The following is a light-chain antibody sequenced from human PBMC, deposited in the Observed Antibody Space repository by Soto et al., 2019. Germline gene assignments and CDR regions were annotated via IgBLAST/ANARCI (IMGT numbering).Light chain of an antibody. Sequence: EIVLTQSPVTLSLSPGERATLSCRASQSVSNNYLAWYQQKPGQSPRLLIYDVSTRATGVPARFSGTGSETDFTLTISGLQSDDSAVYFCQQYNNWPFSFGQGTRLEIK. J-gene: IGKJ5*01. CDR3: QQYNNWPFS. V-gene: IGKV3-15*01. CDR1: QSVSNN. CDR2: DVS.